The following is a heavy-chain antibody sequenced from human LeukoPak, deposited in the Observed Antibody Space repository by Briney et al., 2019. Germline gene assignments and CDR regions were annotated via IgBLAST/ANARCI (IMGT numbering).Heavy chain of an antibody. CDR3: AKDKSSYYYGSGSYYYYYYMDV. V-gene: IGHV3-30*02. Sequence: GGSLSLSCAASGFTFSNYGMHWVRRAPGKGLEWVTFIRYDGTKKYYADSVKGRFTISRDNSKNTLYLQMNSLRAEDTAVYYCAKDKSSYYYGSGSYYYYYYMDVWGKGTTVTVSS. CDR1: GFTFSNYG. CDR2: IRYDGTKK. J-gene: IGHJ6*03. D-gene: IGHD3-10*01.